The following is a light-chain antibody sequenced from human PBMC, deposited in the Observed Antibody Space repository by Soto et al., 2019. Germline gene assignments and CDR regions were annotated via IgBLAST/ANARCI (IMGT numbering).Light chain of an antibody. Sequence: IQMTQSPSSLSASVGDRVTITCRASQSIYNYLAWYQQKPGKAPKLLIYAAFTLEAAVPSRFSGSGSGTDFTLTISSLQPEDVATYYCHKYDSALLTFGQGTRLEIK. CDR2: AAF. J-gene: IGKJ5*01. V-gene: IGKV1-27*01. CDR3: HKYDSALLT. CDR1: QSIYNY.